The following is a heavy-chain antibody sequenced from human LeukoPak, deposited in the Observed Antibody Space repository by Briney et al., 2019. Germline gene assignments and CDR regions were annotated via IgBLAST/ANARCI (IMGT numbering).Heavy chain of an antibody. D-gene: IGHD6-6*01. CDR3: ARWARGSSSANLDAFDI. J-gene: IGHJ3*02. CDR1: GYTFTSYG. Sequence: ASVKVSCKASGYTFTSYGIGWVRQAPGQGLEWMGGIIPIFGTANYAQKFQGRVTITADKSTSTAYMELGSLRSEDTAVYYCARWARGSSSANLDAFDIWGQGTMVTVSS. V-gene: IGHV1-69*06. CDR2: IIPIFGTA.